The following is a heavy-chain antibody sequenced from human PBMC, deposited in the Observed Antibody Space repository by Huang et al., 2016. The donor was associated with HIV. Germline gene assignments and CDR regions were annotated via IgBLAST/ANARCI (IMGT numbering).Heavy chain of an antibody. V-gene: IGHV4-39*01. D-gene: IGHD6-13*01. Sequence: QLQLQESGPGLVKPSETLSLTCTVSGGSISSSSYYWGWIRQPPGKGLEWIGSIYHSGTTYYIPYLKSRVTISVDTCRTQFSLKLSSVTAADTAVYYCAAHGRIVGIPAAPLRFDPWGQGTLVTVSS. CDR1: GGSISSSSYY. CDR2: IYHSGTT. J-gene: IGHJ5*02. CDR3: AAHGRIVGIPAAPLRFDP.